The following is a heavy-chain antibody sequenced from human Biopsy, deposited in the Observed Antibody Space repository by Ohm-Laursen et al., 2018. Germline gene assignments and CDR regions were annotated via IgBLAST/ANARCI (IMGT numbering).Heavy chain of an antibody. CDR3: ARLAYSEYRRDPLDV. D-gene: IGHD5-18*01. J-gene: IGHJ3*01. V-gene: IGHV1-2*02. Sequence: ATVKISCKASGYNFNAYYMQWVRQAPGQGLEWMGWINPNNGGTNYAHKFQGRVTMARDTSISTAYMHLSGLTSDDTAVYYCARLAYSEYRRDPLDVWGQGTMVTVSS. CDR1: GYNFNAYY. CDR2: INPNNGGT.